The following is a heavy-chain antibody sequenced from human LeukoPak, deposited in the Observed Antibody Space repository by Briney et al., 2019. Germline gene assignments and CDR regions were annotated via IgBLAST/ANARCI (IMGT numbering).Heavy chain of an antibody. V-gene: IGHV1-69*13. D-gene: IGHD6-6*01. J-gene: IGHJ5*02. CDR2: IIPIFGTA. CDR3: ARGGPYSSSSLDP. CDR1: GGTFSSYA. Sequence: ASVKVSCKASGGTFSSYAISWVRQAPGQGLEWMGGIIPIFGTANYAQKFRGRVTITADESTSTAYMELSSLRSEDTAVYYCARGGPYSSSSLDPWGQGTLVTVSS.